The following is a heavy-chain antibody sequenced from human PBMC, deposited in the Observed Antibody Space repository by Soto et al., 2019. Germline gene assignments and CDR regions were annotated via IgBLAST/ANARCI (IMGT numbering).Heavy chain of an antibody. D-gene: IGHD2-8*01. CDR2: ISDSETT. J-gene: IGHJ4*02. CDR3: ARRTGVGGSWFFDY. CDR1: GASINTYS. Sequence: QLQLHESGPGLVKPSETLSLTCTVSGASINTYSWGWIRQTPGKGLEWIATISDSETTYYNPSLKGRVIMPVDTPKNQFSLKLNSVTATDTAVYYCARRTGVGGSWFFDYWGQGTLVTVSS. V-gene: IGHV4-39*01.